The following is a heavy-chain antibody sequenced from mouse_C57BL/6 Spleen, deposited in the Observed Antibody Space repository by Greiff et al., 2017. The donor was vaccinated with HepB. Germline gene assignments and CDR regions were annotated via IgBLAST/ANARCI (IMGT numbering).Heavy chain of an antibody. J-gene: IGHJ4*01. V-gene: IGHV1-50*01. CDR2: IDPSDSYT. CDR1: GYTFTSYW. CDR3: AVYAMDY. Sequence: QVQLQQPGAELVKPGASVKLSCKASGYTFTSYWMQWVKQRPGQGLEWIGEIDPSDSYTNYNQKFKGKATLTVDTSSSTAYMQLSSLTSEDAAVYYCAVYAMDYWGKGTSVTVSS.